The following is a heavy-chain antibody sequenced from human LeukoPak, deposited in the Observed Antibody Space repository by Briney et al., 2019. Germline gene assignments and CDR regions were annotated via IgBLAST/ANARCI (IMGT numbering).Heavy chain of an antibody. J-gene: IGHJ6*02. CDR3: ARGRSSDFWSGYYYYYYGMDV. V-gene: IGHV3-30*04. D-gene: IGHD3-3*01. Sequence: PGESLRLSCAASGFTFSSYAMHWVRQAPGKGLEWVAVISYDGSNKYYADSVKGRFTISRDNSKNTLYLQMNSLRAEDTAVYYCARGRSSDFWSGYYYYYYGMDVWGQGTTVTVSS. CDR2: ISYDGSNK. CDR1: GFTFSSYA.